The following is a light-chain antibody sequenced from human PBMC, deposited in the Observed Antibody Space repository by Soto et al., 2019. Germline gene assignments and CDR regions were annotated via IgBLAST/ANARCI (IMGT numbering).Light chain of an antibody. J-gene: IGKJ4*01. V-gene: IGKV3-15*01. CDR3: QQYIEWPPLT. Sequence: EIVMTQSPATLSLSPGEGATLSCRASQSVSSHLAWYQQKPGQAPRLLIYAASKRATGVPDRFIGGGSETEFTLIISSLQSEDSAIYFCQQYIEWPPLTFGGGTRVEIK. CDR1: QSVSSH. CDR2: AAS.